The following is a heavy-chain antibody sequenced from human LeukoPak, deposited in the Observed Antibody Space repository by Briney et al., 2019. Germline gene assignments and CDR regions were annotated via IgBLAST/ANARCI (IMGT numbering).Heavy chain of an antibody. CDR3: ARSFAY. Sequence: GGSLRLSCAASGFTLRYFGMNWVRQAPGKGLEWVSYISTTGSTMYYADSVKGRFTISRDNAKNSLYLQMNSLGAEDTAVYYCARSFAYWGQGTLVTVSS. V-gene: IGHV3-48*04. CDR1: GFTLRYFG. CDR2: ISTTGSTM. J-gene: IGHJ4*02.